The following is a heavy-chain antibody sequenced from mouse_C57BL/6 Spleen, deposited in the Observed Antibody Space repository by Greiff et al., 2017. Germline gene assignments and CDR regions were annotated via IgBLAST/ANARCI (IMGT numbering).Heavy chain of an antibody. Sequence: QVQLQQSGAELVKPGASVKISCKASGYTFTDSCINWVNQRPGQGLEWIGKIGPGSGSTYDNEKFKGKATLTADKSSSTAYMKRRSLASEDSAVYFCARGVTYYAMDDWGQGTTVTASS. CDR2: IGPGSGST. V-gene: IGHV1-77*01. J-gene: IGHJ4*01. CDR3: ARGVTYYAMDD. D-gene: IGHD2-13*01. CDR1: GYTFTDSC.